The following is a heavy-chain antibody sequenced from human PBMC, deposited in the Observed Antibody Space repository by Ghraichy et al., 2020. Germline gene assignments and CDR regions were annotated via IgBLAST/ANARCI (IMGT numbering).Heavy chain of an antibody. V-gene: IGHV3-66*01. J-gene: IGHJ4*02. CDR3: ARELLSRRSPFHDY. CDR1: GFTVSSNY. Sequence: GGSLRLSCAASGFTVSSNYMSWVRQAPGKGLEWVSVIYSGGSTYYADSVKGRFTISRDNSKNTLYLQMNSLRAEDTAVYYCARELLSRRSPFHDYWGQGTLVTVSS. CDR2: IYSGGST. D-gene: IGHD3-9*01.